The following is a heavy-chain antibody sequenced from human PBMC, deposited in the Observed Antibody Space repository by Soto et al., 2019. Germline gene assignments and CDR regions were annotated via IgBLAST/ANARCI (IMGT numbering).Heavy chain of an antibody. V-gene: IGHV4-31*03. D-gene: IGHD2-2*01. J-gene: IGHJ4*02. Sequence: QVQLQESGPGLVKPSQTLSLTCTVSGGSISSGGYYWSWIRQHPGKGLEWIGYIYYSGSTYYNPSLKSRVTISVDTSKNQFSLKLSSVTAADTAVYYCARAGRARGVLVPAAHFDYWGQGTLVTVSS. CDR1: GGSISSGGYY. CDR2: IYYSGST. CDR3: ARAGRARGVLVPAAHFDY.